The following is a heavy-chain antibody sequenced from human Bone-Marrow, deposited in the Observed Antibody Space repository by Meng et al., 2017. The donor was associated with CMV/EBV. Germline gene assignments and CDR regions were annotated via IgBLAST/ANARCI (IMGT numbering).Heavy chain of an antibody. CDR1: GFTFSSYE. J-gene: IGHJ4*02. V-gene: IGHV3-48*03. CDR2: ISSSGSTK. D-gene: IGHD6-13*01. Sequence: LSLTCAASGFTFSSYELNWVRQAPGKGLEWVSYISSSGSTKHYADSVKGRFTISRDNAKNSLFLQMNNLRAEDTAVYFCAREFSAADYYFDNWGQGTLVTVSS. CDR3: AREFSAADYYFDN.